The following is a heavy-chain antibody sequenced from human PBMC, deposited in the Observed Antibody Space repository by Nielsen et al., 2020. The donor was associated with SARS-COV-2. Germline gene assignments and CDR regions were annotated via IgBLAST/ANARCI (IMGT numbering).Heavy chain of an antibody. Sequence: SVKVSCKASGGTFSSYAISWVRQAPGQGLEWMGGIIPIFGTANYAQKFQGRVTITADESTSTAYMELSSLRSEDTAVYYFAGAEQGLVRNFEGSYFDYWGQGNLVTVSS. CDR3: AGAEQGLVRNFEGSYFDY. CDR1: GGTFSSYA. CDR2: IIPIFGTA. D-gene: IGHD6-19*01. J-gene: IGHJ4*02. V-gene: IGHV1-69*13.